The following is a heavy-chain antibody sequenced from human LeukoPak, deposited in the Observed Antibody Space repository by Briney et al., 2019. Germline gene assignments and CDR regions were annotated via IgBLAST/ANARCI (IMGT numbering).Heavy chain of an antibody. CDR2: ISSGSSYI. CDR3: ARGRDGYNLVDAFDI. D-gene: IGHD5-24*01. CDR1: GFTFSNYD. J-gene: IGHJ3*02. Sequence: PGGSLRLSCAVSGFTFSNYDMNWVRQAPGKGLEWVSSISSGSSYIYYTDSVKGRFTISRDNAKKSLYLQMNSLRAEDTAVYYCARGRDGYNLVDAFDIWGQGIMVTVSS. V-gene: IGHV3-21*01.